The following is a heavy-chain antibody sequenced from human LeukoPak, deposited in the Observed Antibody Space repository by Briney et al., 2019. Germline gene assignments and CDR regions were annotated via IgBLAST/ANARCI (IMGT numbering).Heavy chain of an antibody. CDR1: GFTSSSSD. D-gene: IGHD1-26*01. CDR2: ISGSGSGT. CDR3: AKDLVGPNGPFDY. V-gene: IGHV3-23*01. J-gene: IGHJ4*02. Sequence: PGGSLRLSCAASGFTSSSSDMSWVPQALGKGLEWGSDISGSGSGTDNADSVKGRFTISRDNSKNTLFLQMNSLRAEDTAVYYCAKDLVGPNGPFDYWGQGTLATVSS.